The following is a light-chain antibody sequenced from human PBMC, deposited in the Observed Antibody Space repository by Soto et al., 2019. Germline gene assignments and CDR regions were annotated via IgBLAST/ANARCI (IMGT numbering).Light chain of an antibody. CDR3: TSYTSSSTVV. J-gene: IGLJ2*01. CDR1: SSDVGGYNY. V-gene: IGLV2-14*01. CDR2: EVS. Sequence: QSALTQPASVYGSPGQSITISCTGTSSDVGGYNYVSWYQQHPGKAPKLMIYEVSNRPSGVSTRFSGSRSGNTASLTISGLQAEDEADYYCTSYTSSSTVVFGGGTQLTVL.